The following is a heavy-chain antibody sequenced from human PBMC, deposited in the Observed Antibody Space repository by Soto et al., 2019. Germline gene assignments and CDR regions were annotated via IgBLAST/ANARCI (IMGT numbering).Heavy chain of an antibody. CDR3: ARDQGVTTFGVYSMYYYGMDV. V-gene: IGHV1-18*01. D-gene: IGHD3-3*01. Sequence: QVQLVQSGAEVKKPGASVKVSCKASGYTFTSSGISWVRQAPGQGLESMEWISTDNGNTNYAQHLQGRVSMTTDTSTSTVYMDLRSLRSDDTAVYYCARDQGVTTFGVYSMYYYGMDVWGQGTTVTVSS. J-gene: IGHJ6*02. CDR1: GYTFTSSG. CDR2: ISTDNGNT.